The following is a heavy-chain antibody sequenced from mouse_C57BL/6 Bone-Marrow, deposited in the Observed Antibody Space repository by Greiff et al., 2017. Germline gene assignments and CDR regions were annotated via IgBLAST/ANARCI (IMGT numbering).Heavy chain of an antibody. V-gene: IGHV1-63*01. CDR1: GYTFTNYW. CDR2: IYPGGGYT. D-gene: IGHD2-4*01. J-gene: IGHJ1*03. CDR3: AREYRDYGYWYFDV. Sequence: LQESGAELVRPGTSVKMSCKASGYTFTNYWIGWAKQRPGHGLEWIGDIYPGGGYTNYNEKFKGKATLTADKSSSTAYMQFSSLTSEDSAIYYCAREYRDYGYWYFDVWGTGTTVTVSS.